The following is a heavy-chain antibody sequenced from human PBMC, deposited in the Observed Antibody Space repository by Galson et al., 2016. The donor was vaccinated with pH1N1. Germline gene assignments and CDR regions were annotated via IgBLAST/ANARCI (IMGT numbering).Heavy chain of an antibody. CDR1: GFTFRYFG. J-gene: IGHJ4*02. CDR3: ARDLWAPGCGSTSCSHLDS. V-gene: IGHV3-33*05. D-gene: IGHD2-2*01. Sequence: SLRLSCAASGFTFRYFGLHWVRQAPGKGLEWLAVIKKDGSLQYYAESVKGRFSIYKDDSKSTLYWQMNSRRVDDTAVYYCARDLWAPGCGSTSCSHLDSGGQGTRVTVSS. CDR2: IKKDGSLQ.